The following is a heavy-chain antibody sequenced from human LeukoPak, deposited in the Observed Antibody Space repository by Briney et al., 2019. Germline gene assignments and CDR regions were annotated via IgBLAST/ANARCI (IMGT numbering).Heavy chain of an antibody. J-gene: IGHJ3*02. Sequence: GGSLRLSCAASGFTFSSYGMHWVRQAPGKGLEWVAFIRYDGSNKYYADSVKGRFTISGDNSKNTLYLQMNSLRAEDTAVYYCAKDHYYDSSGYSLSNAFDIWGQGTMVTVSS. D-gene: IGHD3-22*01. CDR1: GFTFSSYG. CDR3: AKDHYYDSSGYSLSNAFDI. V-gene: IGHV3-30*02. CDR2: IRYDGSNK.